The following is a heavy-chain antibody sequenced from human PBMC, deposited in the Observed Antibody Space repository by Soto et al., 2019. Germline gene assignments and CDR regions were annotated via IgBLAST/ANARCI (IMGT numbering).Heavy chain of an antibody. J-gene: IGHJ4*02. CDR1: GFTFSSYW. V-gene: IGHV3-74*01. CDR2: IKSDGSNI. Sequence: EVQLVESGGGLVQPGGSLRLSCAASGFTFSSYWMHWVRQAPGKGLVWVSRIKSDGSNINYADSVKGRFTISRDNEKNTLYMQMNSLRAEDTAIYYCARGGFSGSGSFIQGDYWGQGTLVTVSS. CDR3: ARGGFSGSGSFIQGDY. D-gene: IGHD3-10*01.